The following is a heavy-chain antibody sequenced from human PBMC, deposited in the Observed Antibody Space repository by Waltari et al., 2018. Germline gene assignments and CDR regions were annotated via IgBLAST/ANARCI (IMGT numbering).Heavy chain of an antibody. CDR3: ANIAAAGTLDY. Sequence: QVQLQESGPGLVKPSETLSLTCTVSGYSISSGYYWGWIRQPPGKGLEWIGSIYNSGSTYYNPSLKSRVTISVDTSKNQFSLKLSSVTAADTAVYYCANIAAAGTLDYWGQGTLVTVSS. V-gene: IGHV4-38-2*02. CDR1: GYSISSGYY. J-gene: IGHJ4*02. D-gene: IGHD6-13*01. CDR2: IYNSGST.